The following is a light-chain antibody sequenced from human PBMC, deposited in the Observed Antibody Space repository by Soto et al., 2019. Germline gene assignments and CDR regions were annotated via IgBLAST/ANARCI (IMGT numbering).Light chain of an antibody. V-gene: IGKV3-15*01. Sequence: EIGMTQSPATLSVSPGERATLSCRASQSVSSNLAWYQQKPGQAPRLLIYGASTGATGIPARFSGSGSGTEFTLTISSLQSKDFAVDYCQQYNNWPPTWTFGQGTKVEIK. CDR3: QQYNNWPPTWT. CDR2: GAS. J-gene: IGKJ1*01. CDR1: QSVSSN.